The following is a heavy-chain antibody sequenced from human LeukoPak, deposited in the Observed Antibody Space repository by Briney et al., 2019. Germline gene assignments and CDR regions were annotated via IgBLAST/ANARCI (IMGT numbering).Heavy chain of an antibody. Sequence: GASVKVSCKASGYTFTDYYMHWVRQAPGQGLEWMGWINPNNGGTDYAQKVQGRVTMTGDTSISTAYMELSRLRSDDMAVYYCARAAKTGDGDYWGQGTLVTVSS. CDR1: GYTFTDYY. CDR2: INPNNGGT. J-gene: IGHJ4*02. CDR3: ARAAKTGDGDY. V-gene: IGHV1-2*02. D-gene: IGHD7-27*01.